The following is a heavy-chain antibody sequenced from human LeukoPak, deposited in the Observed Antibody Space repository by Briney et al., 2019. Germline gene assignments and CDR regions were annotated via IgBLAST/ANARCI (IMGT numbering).Heavy chain of an antibody. CDR2: INHSGST. CDR3: ARGGPELLG. J-gene: IGHJ4*02. CDR1: GGSSSGYY. D-gene: IGHD1-26*01. Sequence: PSETLSLTCAVYGGSSSGYYWSWIRQPPGKGLEWIGEINHSGSTNYNPSLKSRVTISVDTSKNQFSLKLSSVTAADTAVYYCARGGPELLGWGQGTLVTVSS. V-gene: IGHV4-34*01.